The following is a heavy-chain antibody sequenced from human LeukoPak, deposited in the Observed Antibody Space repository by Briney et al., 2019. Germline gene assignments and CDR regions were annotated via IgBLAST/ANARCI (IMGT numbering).Heavy chain of an antibody. V-gene: IGHV1-2*02. CDR3: ASAWNWNSGFDP. J-gene: IGHJ5*02. CDR1: GYTFTGYY. CDR2: INPNSGGT. Sequence: ASVKVSCKASGYTFTGYYMHWVRQAPGQGLEWMGWINPNSGGTNYAQKFQGRVTMTRDTSISTAYMELSRLRSGDTAVYYCASAWNWNSGFDPWGQGTLVTVSS. D-gene: IGHD1-7*01.